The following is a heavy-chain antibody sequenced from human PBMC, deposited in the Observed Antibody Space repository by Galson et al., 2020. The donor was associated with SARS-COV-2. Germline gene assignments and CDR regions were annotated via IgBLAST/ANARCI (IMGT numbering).Heavy chain of an antibody. CDR2: IRAYTGNT. D-gene: IGHD5-12*01. CDR1: RYTFNSHG. Sequence: ASVTVSCKASRYTFNSHGISWVRQAPGPGLEWMGWIRAYTGNTHHAQTLPGRVTMTTDKSTSTAYMELRSLSSDDTDVYYCSSEVLLDGYDFDIWGQGTMVTVSS. CDR3: SSEVLLDGYDFDI. V-gene: IGHV1-18*01. J-gene: IGHJ3*02.